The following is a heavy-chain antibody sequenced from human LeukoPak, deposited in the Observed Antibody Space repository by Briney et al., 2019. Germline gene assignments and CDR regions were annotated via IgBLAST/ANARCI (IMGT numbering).Heavy chain of an antibody. Sequence: WGSLTLSCAASGFTISNYWKHWVRQAPGKGLVWVARIKNDGSSTTYADSVKGRFTISRDNAKNTLYLQMNSLTAEDTAVYYCARGPPSAAAGILDYWGQGALVLVCS. J-gene: IGHJ4*02. CDR3: ARGPPSAAAGILDY. D-gene: IGHD6-13*01. CDR2: IKNDGSST. CDR1: GFTISNYW. V-gene: IGHV3-74*01.